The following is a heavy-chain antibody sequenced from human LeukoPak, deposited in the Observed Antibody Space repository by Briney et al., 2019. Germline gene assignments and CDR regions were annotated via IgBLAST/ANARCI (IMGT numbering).Heavy chain of an antibody. CDR1: GGSFSGYY. D-gene: IGHD3-10*01. CDR2: INHSGST. J-gene: IGHJ4*02. V-gene: IGHV4-34*01. CDR3: ARGAVLWFGELLPYYFDY. Sequence: SETLSLTCAVYGGSFSGYYWSWIRQPPGKGLEWIGEINHSGSTNYNPSLKSRVTISVDTSKNQFSLKLSSVTAADTAVYYCARGAVLWFGELLPYYFDYWGQGTLVTVSS.